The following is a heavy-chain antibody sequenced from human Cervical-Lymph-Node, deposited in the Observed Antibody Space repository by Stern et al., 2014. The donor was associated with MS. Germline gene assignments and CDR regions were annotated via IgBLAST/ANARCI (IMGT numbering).Heavy chain of an antibody. CDR1: GGSFTGYY. Sequence: QVQLQQWGAGLLKPSETLSLTCAVSGGSFTGYYWTLIRQSPERGLEWIGEINHSGVTSYSPSLKSRVTISLDTSKTQFILKLNSMTAADTAVYYCARESLPSSGKAFDTWGQGTLVSVSS. CDR3: ARESLPSSGKAFDT. CDR2: INHSGVT. D-gene: IGHD4-23*01. J-gene: IGHJ4*02. V-gene: IGHV4-34*01.